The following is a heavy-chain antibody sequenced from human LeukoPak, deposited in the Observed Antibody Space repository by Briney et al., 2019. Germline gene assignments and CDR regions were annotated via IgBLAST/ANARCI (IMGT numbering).Heavy chain of an antibody. CDR2: IHSSSGSI. CDR1: GFNFTNYN. J-gene: IGHJ4*02. CDR3: ARARRDGYNVFDY. V-gene: IGHV3-21*01. D-gene: IGHD5-24*01. Sequence: PGGSLRLSCAASGFNFTNYNMNWVRQAPGKGLEWVSSIHSSSGSIYYADSLEGRFTISRDNAKNSLYLQMNSLRAEDTAVYYCARARRDGYNVFDYWGQGALVTVSS.